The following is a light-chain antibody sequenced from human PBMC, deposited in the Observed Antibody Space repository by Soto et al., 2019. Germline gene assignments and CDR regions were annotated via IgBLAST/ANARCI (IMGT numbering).Light chain of an antibody. CDR1: VTVATN. CDR2: GAS. V-gene: IGKV3-20*01. Sequence: EIVMTQSPVTLSMSPGETATLSCRASVTVATNVAWYQQTPGQAPRLLISGASSRAADIPDRFSGSGSGTDFTLTINRLEPEDFAVYYCQQYDSSPRTFGQGTKVDIK. J-gene: IGKJ1*01. CDR3: QQYDSSPRT.